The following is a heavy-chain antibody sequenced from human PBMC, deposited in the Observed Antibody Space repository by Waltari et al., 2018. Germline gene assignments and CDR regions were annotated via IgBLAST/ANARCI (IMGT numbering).Heavy chain of an antibody. CDR1: GGSLSSYY. D-gene: IGHD3-10*01. Sequence: QVQLQESGPGLVKPSETLSLTCTVSGGSLSSYYWSWIRQPAGKGLEWIGRIYTSGSTNYNPSLKSRVTMSVDTSKNQFSLKLSSVTAADTAVYYCARGNHGSGSYYINYWGQGTLVTVSS. CDR2: IYTSGST. CDR3: ARGNHGSGSYYINY. J-gene: IGHJ4*02. V-gene: IGHV4-4*07.